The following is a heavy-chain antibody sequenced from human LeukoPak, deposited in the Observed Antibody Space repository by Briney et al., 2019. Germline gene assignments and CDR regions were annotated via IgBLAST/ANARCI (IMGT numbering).Heavy chain of an antibody. V-gene: IGHV1-18*01. CDR1: GYTFTSYG. D-gene: IGHD3-10*01. J-gene: IGHJ5*02. CDR2: ISAYNGNT. Sequence: ASVKVSCKASGYTFTSYGISWVRQAPGQGLEWMGWISAYNGNTNYAQKLQGRVTMTTDTSTSTAYMELRSLRSDDTAVYYCARDHPSGFGGGVNWFDPWGQGTLVTVSS. CDR3: ARDHPSGFGGGVNWFDP.